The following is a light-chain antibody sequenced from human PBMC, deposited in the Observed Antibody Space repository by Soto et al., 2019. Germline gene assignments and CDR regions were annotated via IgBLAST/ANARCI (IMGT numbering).Light chain of an antibody. J-gene: IGKJ4*01. CDR3: MQSVQIPLT. Sequence: EIVMTQTPLSLSVTPGQPASMSCRSSQSLLYSDGRTYFYWYVQRPGQPPQLLIDEVSNRFSGVPDRLSGSGSGTDFTLKISRVEAEDVWVYYCMQSVQIPLTFGGWTKLES. V-gene: IGKV2D-29*01. CDR1: QSLLYSDGRTY. CDR2: EVS.